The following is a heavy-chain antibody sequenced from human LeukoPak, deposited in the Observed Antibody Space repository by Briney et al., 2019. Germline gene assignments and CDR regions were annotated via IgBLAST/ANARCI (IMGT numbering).Heavy chain of an antibody. CDR1: GFTFSSYS. V-gene: IGHV4-59*01. CDR2: IYYSGSI. CDR3: ARAALYDFWSGYRHTPIFDY. J-gene: IGHJ4*02. D-gene: IGHD3-3*01. Sequence: LSCAASGFTFSSYSMNWVRQAPGKGLEWIGYIYYSGSINYNPSLKSRVTISVDTSKNQFSLKLSSVTAADTAVYYCARAALYDFWSGYRHTPIFDYWGQGTLVTVSS.